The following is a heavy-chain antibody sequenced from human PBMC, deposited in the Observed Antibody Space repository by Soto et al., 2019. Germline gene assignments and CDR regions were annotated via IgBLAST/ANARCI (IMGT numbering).Heavy chain of an antibody. CDR1: GGTFSSYA. CDR2: IIPIFGTA. V-gene: IGHV1-69*13. CDR3: ARGLDYGDPHSWFDP. D-gene: IGHD4-17*01. Sequence: SVKVSCKASGGTFSSYAISWVRQAPGQGLEWMGGIIPIFGTANYAQKFQGRVTITADESTSTAYMELSSLRSEDTAVYYCARGLDYGDPHSWFDPWGQGTLVTVSS. J-gene: IGHJ5*02.